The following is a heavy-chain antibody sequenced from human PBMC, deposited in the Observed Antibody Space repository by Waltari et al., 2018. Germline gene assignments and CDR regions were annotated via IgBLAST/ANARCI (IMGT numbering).Heavy chain of an antibody. J-gene: IGHJ4*02. V-gene: IGHV3-74*01. Sequence: EVQLVESGGDSVQPGGSLRLSCAVSGFTFISYWMHWVRQDPGKGLVVVPRINRDWSTTTYADSVKGRFTISRDNAKNTLYLQMNGLRAEDTAVYYCAREIAVTGQYYFDYWGQGTLVTVSS. CDR3: AREIAVTGQYYFDY. CDR2: INRDWSTT. D-gene: IGHD6-13*01. CDR1: GFTFISYW.